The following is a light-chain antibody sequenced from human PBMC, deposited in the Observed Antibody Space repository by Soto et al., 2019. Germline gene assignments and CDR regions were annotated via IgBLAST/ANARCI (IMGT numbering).Light chain of an antibody. J-gene: IGLJ1*01. Sequence: QSVLTQPPSASGSPGQSVTISCTGTKNDIGVYDFVSWYQHHPGKAPRLIIYEVVQRPSGVPDRFSGSKSGNTASLTVSGLQAADEADYFCKSYAGSNTDVYGRSTKVTV. CDR3: KSYAGSNTDV. V-gene: IGLV2-8*01. CDR2: EVV. CDR1: KNDIGVYDF.